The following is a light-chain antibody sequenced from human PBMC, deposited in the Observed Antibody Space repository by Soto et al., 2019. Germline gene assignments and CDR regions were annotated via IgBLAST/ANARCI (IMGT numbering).Light chain of an antibody. Sequence: DIQITQAPSTLSAWVGDRFTIACVASQTISNWLAWYQVKPGKAPKLLMHDASSLESGVPSRFSGSASGTEFTLTISSLQPEDVATYYCQKYNSAPRAFGQGTKVDIK. V-gene: IGKV1-5*01. CDR2: DAS. CDR1: QTISNW. CDR3: QKYNSAPRA. J-gene: IGKJ1*01.